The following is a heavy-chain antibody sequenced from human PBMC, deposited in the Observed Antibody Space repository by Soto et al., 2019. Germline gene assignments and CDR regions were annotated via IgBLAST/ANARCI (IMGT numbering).Heavy chain of an antibody. V-gene: IGHV3-33*01. CDR2: IWYDGSNK. CDR1: GFTFSSYG. CDR3: ARAVGGELPYFDY. D-gene: IGHD1-26*01. J-gene: IGHJ4*02. Sequence: QVQLVESGGGVVQPGRSLRLSCAASGFTFSSYGMHWVRQAPGKGLEWVAVIWYDGSNKYYADSVKGRFTISRDNSKNTLYLQMNSLRAEDTAVYYCARAVGGELPYFDYWGQGTLVTVFS.